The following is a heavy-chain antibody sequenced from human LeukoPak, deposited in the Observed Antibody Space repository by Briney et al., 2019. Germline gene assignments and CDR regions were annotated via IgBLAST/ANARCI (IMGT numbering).Heavy chain of an antibody. Sequence: SSETLSLTCTVSGGSISSSSYYWGWIRQPPGKGLEWIGSIYYSGSTNYNPSLKSRVTISVDRSKKQFSLKLSSVTAADTAVYYCARLYSGSDPVGLVIYYGMDVWGQGTTVTVSS. CDR1: GGSISSSSYY. V-gene: IGHV4-39*07. D-gene: IGHD5-12*01. J-gene: IGHJ6*02. CDR3: ARLYSGSDPVGLVIYYGMDV. CDR2: IYYSGST.